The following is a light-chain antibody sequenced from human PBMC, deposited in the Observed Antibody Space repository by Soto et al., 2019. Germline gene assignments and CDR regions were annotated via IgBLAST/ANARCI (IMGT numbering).Light chain of an antibody. J-gene: IGLJ1*01. V-gene: IGLV2-8*01. CDR2: EVN. Sequence: QSALTQPRSVAGTPGQSVTISCTGTSSDVGGYNYVSWYQQHPGKAPKLMIYEVNKRPSGVPDRFSGSKSGNTASLTVSGIQAEDEADYYCSSYAGSSNVFGTGTKLTVL. CDR1: SSDVGGYNY. CDR3: SSYAGSSNV.